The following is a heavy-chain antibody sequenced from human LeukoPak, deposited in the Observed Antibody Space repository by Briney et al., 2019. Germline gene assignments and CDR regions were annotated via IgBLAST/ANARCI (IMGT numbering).Heavy chain of an antibody. Sequence: SETLSLTCTVSGGSISSYYWSWIRQPPGKGLEWIGYIYYSGTTNYNPSLKSRVTISVDTSKNQFSLKLSSMTAADTAVYYCARGAYIAAAQYGYWGQGTLVTVSS. V-gene: IGHV4-59*01. D-gene: IGHD6-13*01. J-gene: IGHJ4*02. CDR1: GGSISSYY. CDR2: IYYSGTT. CDR3: ARGAYIAAAQYGY.